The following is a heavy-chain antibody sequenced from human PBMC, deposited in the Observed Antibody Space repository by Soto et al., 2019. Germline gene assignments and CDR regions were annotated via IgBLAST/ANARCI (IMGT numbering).Heavy chain of an antibody. J-gene: IGHJ6*02. CDR1: GGSFSGHS. CDR2: INHSGRV. CDR3: TGKVGPYYYVLEF. Sequence: SETLSLTCAVYGGSFSGHSWTWIRQSPGKGLEWIGDINHSGRVNYSPSLKSRVAISLDKSKNQFSLSLSSVTAADTAVYYCTGKVGPYYYVLEFWGQGSTVIVSS. D-gene: IGHD1-26*01. V-gene: IGHV4-34*01.